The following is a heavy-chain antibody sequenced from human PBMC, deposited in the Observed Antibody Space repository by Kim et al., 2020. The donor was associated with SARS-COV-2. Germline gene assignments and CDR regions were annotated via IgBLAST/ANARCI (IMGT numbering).Heavy chain of an antibody. Sequence: GGSLRLSCAASGFTFSSYAMSWVRQAPGRGLEWVSVIYSGGSSTYYADSVKGRFTISRDNSKNTLYLQMNSLRAEDTAVYYCAKGGFRGYSYGHYFDYWGQGTLVTVSS. CDR2: IYSGGSST. CDR3: AKGGFRGYSYGHYFDY. CDR1: GFTFSSYA. V-gene: IGHV3-23*03. J-gene: IGHJ4*02. D-gene: IGHD5-18*01.